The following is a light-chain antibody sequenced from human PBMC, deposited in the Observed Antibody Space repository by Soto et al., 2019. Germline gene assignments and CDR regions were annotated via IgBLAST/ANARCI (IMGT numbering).Light chain of an antibody. J-gene: IGKJ5*01. CDR1: QSVSSY. V-gene: IGKV3-15*01. Sequence: EIGMTKSPATLSVSPGERATRSCRASQSVSSYLAWYQQKPGQAPRLLIYGASTRATGIPARFTGSGSGTAFTLTISSLQSEDFAVYYCQQYDNWPIPFARVTRLEVK. CDR3: QQYDNWPIP. CDR2: GAS.